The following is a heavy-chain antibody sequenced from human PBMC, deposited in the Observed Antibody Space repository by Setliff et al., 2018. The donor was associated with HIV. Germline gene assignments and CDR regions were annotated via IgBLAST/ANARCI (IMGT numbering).Heavy chain of an antibody. CDR2: IGTYSGNT. D-gene: IGHD2-2*01. CDR1: GYNFTNYG. V-gene: IGHV1-18*01. Sequence: GASVKVSCKASGYNFTNYGIGWVRQAPGQGLEYLGWIGTYSGNTDYAQSVQGRVTMTRDTSTGTVYMDLRSLRSDDTAVYYCARDRGVYCISSSCYSPVDAFDIWGQGTMVTVSS. J-gene: IGHJ3*02. CDR3: ARDRGVYCISSSCYSPVDAFDI.